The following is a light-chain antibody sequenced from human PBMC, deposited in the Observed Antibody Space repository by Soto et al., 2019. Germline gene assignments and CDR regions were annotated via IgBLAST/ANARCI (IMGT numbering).Light chain of an antibody. V-gene: IGKV3-20*01. J-gene: IGKJ1*01. CDR3: QQYNDWPRT. CDR1: QSVRSRY. CDR2: GAS. Sequence: EIVLTQSPGTLSLSPGERATLSCRASQSVRSRYLAWYQQKPDQALRLLIYGASQRATGIPDRFSGSGSETDFTLTIASLQSDDFAVYYCQQYNDWPRTFGQGTEVEI.